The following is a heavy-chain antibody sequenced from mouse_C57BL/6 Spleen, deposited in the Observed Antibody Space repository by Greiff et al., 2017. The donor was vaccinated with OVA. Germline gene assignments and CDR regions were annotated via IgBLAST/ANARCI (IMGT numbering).Heavy chain of an antibody. V-gene: IGHV1-81*01. Sequence: VQLQQSGAELARPGASVKLSCKASGYTFTSYGISWVKQRTGQGLEWIGEIYPRSGNASYNEKFKGKATLTADKSSSTAYMEFRSLTYAYPAVFFCASAFAYWGQGTLVTVSA. J-gene: IGHJ3*01. CDR2: IYPRSGNA. CDR3: ASAFAY. CDR1: GYTFTSYG.